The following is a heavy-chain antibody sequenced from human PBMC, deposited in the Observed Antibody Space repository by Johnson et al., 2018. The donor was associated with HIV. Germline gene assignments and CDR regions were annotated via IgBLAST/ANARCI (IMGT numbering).Heavy chain of an antibody. CDR3: AKDVSSGLPDANAFDS. D-gene: IGHD3-22*01. CDR2: ISWNSGAI. CDR1: GFTFDDYA. J-gene: IGHJ3*02. V-gene: IGHV3-9*01. Sequence: EVQLVESGGGLVQPGRSLRLSCAASGFTFDDYAMHWVRQAPGKGLEWVSGISWNSGAIGYADSVKGRFTISRDNAKNSLYLQLNSLRAEDTAWYYCAKDVSSGLPDANAFDSWGQGTMVTVSS.